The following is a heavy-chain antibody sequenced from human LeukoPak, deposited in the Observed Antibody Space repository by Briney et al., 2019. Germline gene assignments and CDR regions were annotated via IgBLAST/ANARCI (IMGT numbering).Heavy chain of an antibody. CDR3: ARVYPAC. CDR1: GGSFSGYY. Sequence: SETLSLTCAVYGGSFSGYYWSWIRQPPGKGLEWIGEINHSGSTNYNPSLKSRVTISVDTSKNQFSLKLSSVTAADTAVYYCARVYPACWGQGTLVTVSS. D-gene: IGHD6-25*01. J-gene: IGHJ4*02. CDR2: INHSGST. V-gene: IGHV4-34*01.